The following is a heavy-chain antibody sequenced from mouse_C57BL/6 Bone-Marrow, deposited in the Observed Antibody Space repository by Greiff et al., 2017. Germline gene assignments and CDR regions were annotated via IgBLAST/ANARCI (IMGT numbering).Heavy chain of an antibody. D-gene: IGHD4-1*02. V-gene: IGHV1-50*01. CDR2: IDPSDSCT. CDR3: ARGNWAWFAY. J-gene: IGHJ3*01. CDR1: GYTFTSYW. Sequence: VQLQQPGAELVKPGASVKLSCKASGYTFTSYWMQWVKQRPGQGLEWIGEIDPSDSCTNYNQKFKGKATLTVDTSSSTAYMQLSSLTSEDSAVYYCARGNWAWFAYWGKGTLVTVAA.